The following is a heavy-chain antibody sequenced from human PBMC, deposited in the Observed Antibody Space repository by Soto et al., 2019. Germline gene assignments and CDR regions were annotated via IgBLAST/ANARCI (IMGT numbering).Heavy chain of an antibody. CDR1: GFTFSSYA. CDR3: ARVIVLSGYYYTYYYYGMDV. V-gene: IGHV3-30-3*01. CDR2: ISYDGSNK. Sequence: GGSLRLSCAASGFTFSSYAMHWVRQAPGKGLEWVAVISYDGSNKYYADSVKGRFTISRDNSKNTLYLQMNSLRAEDTAVYYCARVIVLSGYYYTYYYYGMDVWGQGTTVTVSS. D-gene: IGHD3-22*01. J-gene: IGHJ6*02.